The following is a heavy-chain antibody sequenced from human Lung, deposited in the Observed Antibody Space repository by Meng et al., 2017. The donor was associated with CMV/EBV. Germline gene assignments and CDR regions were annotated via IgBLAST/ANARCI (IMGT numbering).Heavy chain of an antibody. V-gene: IGHV1-46*01. CDR1: GYTFTNYD. CDR2: INTSVGYT. CDR3: ARASRVLGGFDY. D-gene: IGHD3-16*01. J-gene: IGHJ4*02. Sequence: VQLVQAGAEVKKPGASVKVSCKASGYTFTNYDMHWVRQAPGQGLEWMGIINTSVGYTSHAQKFQGRVTMTRDTSTSKVHMEVSSLRSADTAVYYCARASRVLGGFDYWGQGTLVTVSS.